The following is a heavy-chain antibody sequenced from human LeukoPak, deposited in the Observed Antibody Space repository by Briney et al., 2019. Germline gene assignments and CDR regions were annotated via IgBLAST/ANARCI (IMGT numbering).Heavy chain of an antibody. CDR1: GFRLDNYW. V-gene: IGHV3-7*05. CDR2: INEDGSQI. Sequence: GESLRLSCEASGFRLDNYWMTWVRQAPGKGLEWVADINEDGSQIYSLDSVKGRFTISRDNAKNSLSLQLNTLRAEDTAVYYCARWSHVSGRWFLDNWGRGTLVSV. D-gene: IGHD3-10*01. J-gene: IGHJ4*02. CDR3: ARWSHVSGRWFLDN.